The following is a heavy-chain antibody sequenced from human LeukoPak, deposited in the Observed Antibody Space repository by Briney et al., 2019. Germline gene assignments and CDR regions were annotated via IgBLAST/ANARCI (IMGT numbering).Heavy chain of an antibody. CDR3: ARGPPGIPWNWFDP. CDR1: GYTFTSYD. V-gene: IGHV1-8*01. Sequence: ASVKVSCKASGYTFTSYDINWVRQATGQGLEWMGWMNPNSGNTGYAQKFQGGVTMTRNTSISTAYMELSSLRSEDTAVYYCARGPPGIPWNWFDPWGQGTLVTVSS. D-gene: IGHD1-14*01. CDR2: MNPNSGNT. J-gene: IGHJ5*02.